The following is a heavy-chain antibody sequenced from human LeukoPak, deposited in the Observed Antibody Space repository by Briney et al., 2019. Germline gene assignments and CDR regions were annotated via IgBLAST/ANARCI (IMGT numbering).Heavy chain of an antibody. J-gene: IGHJ4*02. Sequence: GGPLRLSCAASGFTFSSYAVSWVRQAPGEGLEWVSGISASGTSTYYTDSVKGRFTISRDNSKNTLYLQMNSLRAEDTAVYYCAKMPVSYSSGWTTFDYWGRGTLVTVSS. D-gene: IGHD6-19*01. CDR2: ISASGTST. V-gene: IGHV3-23*01. CDR3: AKMPVSYSSGWTTFDY. CDR1: GFTFSSYA.